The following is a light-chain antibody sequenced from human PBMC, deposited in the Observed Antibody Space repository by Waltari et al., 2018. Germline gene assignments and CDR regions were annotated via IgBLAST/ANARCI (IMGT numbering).Light chain of an antibody. V-gene: IGKV3-15*01. CDR1: PNIDKN. Sequence: EVVMTQSPAALSVSPGERVTLSCKASPNIDKNLAWYQQKPGQSPRLLIYGASTRATGVPARFSGSGSGTEFTLTISSLQSEDCAVFYCQQYNRWPPLTFGGGTKVEIK. J-gene: IGKJ4*01. CDR3: QQYNRWPPLT. CDR2: GAS.